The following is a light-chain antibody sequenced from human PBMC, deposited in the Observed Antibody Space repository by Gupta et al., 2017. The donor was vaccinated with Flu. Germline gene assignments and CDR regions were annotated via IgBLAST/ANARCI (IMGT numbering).Light chain of an antibody. J-gene: IGKJ5*01. CDR2: GAS. CDR3: QQDGGSCS. V-gene: IGKV3-20*01. Sequence: ENVLTQSPGTLSLSPGERAILSCRASQSVSNNRFAWYQQKPGQAPRLIIYGASNRATGIPDRISGRGYEKDCTLTSNRREYEDSAVYYGQQDGGSCSFGQGTRMEIK. CDR1: QSVSNNR.